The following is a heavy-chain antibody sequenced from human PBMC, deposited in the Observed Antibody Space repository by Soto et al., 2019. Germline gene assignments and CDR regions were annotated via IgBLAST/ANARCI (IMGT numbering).Heavy chain of an antibody. CDR1: GYTFTSYG. V-gene: IGHV1-18*01. D-gene: IGHD6-19*01. CDR3: ARDRAVAGLPHSLQSYYFDY. J-gene: IGHJ4*02. CDR2: ITAYNGNT. Sequence: QVQLVQSGVEVKKPGASVKVSCKASGYTFTSYGISWVRQAPGQGLECMGWITAYNGNTNYAQKLQGRVTMTTDTSTSTAYMELRSRRQDDTAVYYCARDRAVAGLPHSLQSYYFDYLGQGTLVTVSS.